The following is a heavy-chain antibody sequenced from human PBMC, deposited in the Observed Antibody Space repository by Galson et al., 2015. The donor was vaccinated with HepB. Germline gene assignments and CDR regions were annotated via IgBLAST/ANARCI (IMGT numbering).Heavy chain of an antibody. CDR1: GFTFSSYG. J-gene: IGHJ6*02. CDR3: AKDRGCSGGSCYSSYYYGMDV. Sequence: SLRLSCAASGFTFSSYGMHWVRQAPGKGLEWVAVISHDGSNKYYADSVKGRFTISRDNSKNTLYLQMNSLRAEDTAVYYCAKDRGCSGGSCYSSYYYGMDVWGQGTTVTVSS. V-gene: IGHV3-30*18. CDR2: ISHDGSNK. D-gene: IGHD2-15*01.